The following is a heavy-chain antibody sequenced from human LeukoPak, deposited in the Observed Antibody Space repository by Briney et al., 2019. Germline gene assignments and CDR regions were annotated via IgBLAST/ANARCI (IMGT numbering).Heavy chain of an antibody. CDR2: ISSSSSYI. Sequence: GGSLRLSCAASGFTFSSYSMNWVRQAPGKGLEWVSSISSSSSYIYYADSVKGRFTISRDNAKNSLYLQMNSLRAEDTAVYYCARYITGSHYRGVYWGQGTLVTVSS. J-gene: IGHJ4*02. CDR3: ARYITGSHYRGVY. V-gene: IGHV3-21*01. D-gene: IGHD1-26*01. CDR1: GFTFSSYS.